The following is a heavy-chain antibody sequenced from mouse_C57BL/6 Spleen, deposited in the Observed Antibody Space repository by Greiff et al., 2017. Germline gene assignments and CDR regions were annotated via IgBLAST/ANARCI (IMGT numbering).Heavy chain of an antibody. Sequence: EVQLQESGGDLVKPGGSLKLSCAASGFTFSSYGMSWVRQTPDKRLEWVATISSGGSYTYYPDSVKGQLTISRDNAKNTLYLQMSSLKSEDTAVYYGTRRDDCGVFEYWGQGTTLTVSS. V-gene: IGHV5-6*01. CDR1: GFTFSSYG. D-gene: IGHD2-4*01. J-gene: IGHJ2*01. CDR2: ISSGGSYT. CDR3: TRRDDCGVFEY.